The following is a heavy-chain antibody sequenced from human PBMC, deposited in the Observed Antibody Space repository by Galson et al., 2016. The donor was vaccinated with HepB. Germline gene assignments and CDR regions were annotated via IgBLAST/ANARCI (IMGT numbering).Heavy chain of an antibody. J-gene: IGHJ6*02. CDR3: AKDGAAASHFFGLDV. V-gene: IGHV3-23*01. Sequence: SLRLSCAASDFTFSSYAMGWVRQAPGKGLEWVSSISGSGGITEYADSVEGRFTISRDESKNTVYLEMNSLGADDTAVYYCAKDGAAASHFFGLDVWGQGTTVTVSS. D-gene: IGHD5-18*01. CDR1: DFTFSSYA. CDR2: ISGSGGIT.